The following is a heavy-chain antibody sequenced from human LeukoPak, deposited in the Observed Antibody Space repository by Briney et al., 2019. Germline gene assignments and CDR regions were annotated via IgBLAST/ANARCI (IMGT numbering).Heavy chain of an antibody. CDR3: ARDYCSGGSCYSDY. CDR2: ISSSSSYI. Sequence: GGSLRLSCAASGFTFSSYSMNWVRQAPGKGLEWVSSISSSSSYIYYADSVKGRFTISRDNSKNTLYLQMNSLRAEDTAVYYCARDYCSGGSCYSDYWGQGTLVTVSP. J-gene: IGHJ4*02. V-gene: IGHV3-21*01. CDR1: GFTFSSYS. D-gene: IGHD2-15*01.